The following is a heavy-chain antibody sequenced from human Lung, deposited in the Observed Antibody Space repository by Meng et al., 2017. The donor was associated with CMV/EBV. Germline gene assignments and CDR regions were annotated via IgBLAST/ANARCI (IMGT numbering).Heavy chain of an antibody. CDR1: GYTFTSYG. J-gene: IGHJ4*02. V-gene: IGHV1-18*01. CDR2: ISAYSGRS. Sequence: ASXXVSXKPSGYTFTSYGISWVRQAPGQGLEWMGWISAYSGRSNYPQRLQGRVTMTTDTSTSTAYMELRSLRSDDTAMYYCVRDDRYTGYDRFDSWGQGTLVTVSS. D-gene: IGHD5-12*01. CDR3: VRDDRYTGYDRFDS.